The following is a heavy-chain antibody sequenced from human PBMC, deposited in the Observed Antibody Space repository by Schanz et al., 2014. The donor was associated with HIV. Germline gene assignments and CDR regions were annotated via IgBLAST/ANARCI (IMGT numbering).Heavy chain of an antibody. CDR3: ATAAVTDYSDN. D-gene: IGHD4-17*01. CDR2: TI. V-gene: IGHV3-66*01. CDR1: GFTFSDYY. J-gene: IGHJ4*02. Sequence: VQLVESGGGLVKPGGSLRLSCAASGFTFSDYYMNWIRHTIYYADSVKGRFTISRDNSKNTLYLQMNSLRGEDTAVYYCATAAVTDYSDNWGQGTLVTVSS.